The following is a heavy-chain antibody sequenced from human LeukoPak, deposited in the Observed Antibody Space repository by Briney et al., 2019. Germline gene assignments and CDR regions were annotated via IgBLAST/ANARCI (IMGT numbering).Heavy chain of an antibody. CDR2: INPSGGST. J-gene: IGHJ5*02. CDR3: ASSPEGRWLVRGNWFDP. Sequence: ASVKVSCKASGYTFTSYYMHWVRQAPGQGLEWMGIINPSGGSTSYAQKFQGRVTMTRDTSTSTVYMELSSLRSEDTAVYYCASSPEGRWLVRGNWFDPWGQGTLVTVSS. D-gene: IGHD6-19*01. V-gene: IGHV1-46*01. CDR1: GYTFTSYY.